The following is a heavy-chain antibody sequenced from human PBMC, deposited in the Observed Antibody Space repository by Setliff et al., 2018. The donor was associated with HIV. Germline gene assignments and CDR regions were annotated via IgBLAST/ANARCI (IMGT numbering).Heavy chain of an antibody. D-gene: IGHD1-26*01. J-gene: IGHJ4*02. CDR1: GGSISSSNYC. V-gene: IGHV4-39*07. Sequence: SETLSLTCTVSGGSISSSNYCWGWIRQPPGKGLEWIGSIYYSGSTNYNPSLKSRVTISVDTSKNQFSLKLSSVTAADTAVYYCARGGSGSPFDYRGQGRLVTVSS. CDR2: IYYSGST. CDR3: ARGGSGSPFDY.